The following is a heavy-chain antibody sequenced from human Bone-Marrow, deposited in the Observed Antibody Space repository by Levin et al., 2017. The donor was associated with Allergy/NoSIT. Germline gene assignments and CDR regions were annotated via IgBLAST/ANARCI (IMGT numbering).Heavy chain of an antibody. J-gene: IGHJ4*02. Sequence: GESLKISCAASGFTFSDYYMSWIRQAPGKGLEWVSYISSSGSTIYYADSVKGRFTISRDNAKNSLYLQMNSLRAEDTAVYYCARGLRELLDYYFDYWGQGTLVTVSS. CDR1: GFTFSDYY. CDR2: ISSSGSTI. CDR3: ARGLRELLDYYFDY. D-gene: IGHD1-26*01. V-gene: IGHV3-11*01.